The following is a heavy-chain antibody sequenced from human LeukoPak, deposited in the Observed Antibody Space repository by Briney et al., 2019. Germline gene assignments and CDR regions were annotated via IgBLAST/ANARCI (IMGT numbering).Heavy chain of an antibody. J-gene: IGHJ4*02. V-gene: IGHV4-38-2*02. CDR1: GYSISSGYY. Sequence: KTSETLSLTCTVSGYSISSGYYWGWIRQPPGKGLEWIGNVNHRGSTYYNPSLKSRVSISEDTSKNQFSLKLTSVTAADTAVYYCARGKSGSSSFDYWGQGTLVTVSS. D-gene: IGHD6-6*01. CDR2: VNHRGST. CDR3: ARGKSGSSSFDY.